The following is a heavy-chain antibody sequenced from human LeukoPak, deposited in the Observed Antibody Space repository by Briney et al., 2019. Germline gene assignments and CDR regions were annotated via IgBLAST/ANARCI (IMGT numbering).Heavy chain of an antibody. D-gene: IGHD4-23*01. J-gene: IGHJ3*02. CDR3: ARFMAGNSGAFDI. V-gene: IGHV4-39*07. Sequence: SETLSLTCTVSGGSISSSSYYWGWIRQPPGKGLEWIGSIYYSGSTYYNPSLKSRVTISVDTSKNQFSLKLSSVTAADTAVYYCARFMAGNSGAFDIWGQGTMVTVSS. CDR2: IYYSGST. CDR1: GGSISSSSYY.